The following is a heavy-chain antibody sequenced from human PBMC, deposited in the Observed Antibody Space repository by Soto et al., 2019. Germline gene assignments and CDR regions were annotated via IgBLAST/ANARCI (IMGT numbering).Heavy chain of an antibody. J-gene: IGHJ5*02. D-gene: IGHD1-26*01. CDR3: ARGGGYSGSFNWFDT. Sequence: ASXKVSCKASGYTFTGYYMHWVRQAPGQGLEWMGWINPNSGGTNYAQKFQGWVTMTRDTSISTAYMELSRLRSDDTAVYYCARGGGYSGSFNWFDTWGQETLVTVPQ. CDR1: GYTFTGYY. V-gene: IGHV1-2*04. CDR2: INPNSGGT.